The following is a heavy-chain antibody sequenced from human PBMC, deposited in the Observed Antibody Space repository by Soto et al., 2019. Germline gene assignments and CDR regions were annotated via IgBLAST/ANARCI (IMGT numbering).Heavy chain of an antibody. D-gene: IGHD4-17*01. CDR3: TTGIYGDYVKDY. J-gene: IGHJ4*02. Sequence: EVQLVESGGGLVKPGGSLRLSCAASGFTFSNAWMSWVRQAPGKGLEWVGRIKSKTDGGTTDYAVPVKGRFTISRDDSKNTLYLQMNSLKTEDTAVYYCTTGIYGDYVKDYWGQGTLVTVSS. CDR1: GFTFSNAW. V-gene: IGHV3-15*01. CDR2: IKSKTDGGTT.